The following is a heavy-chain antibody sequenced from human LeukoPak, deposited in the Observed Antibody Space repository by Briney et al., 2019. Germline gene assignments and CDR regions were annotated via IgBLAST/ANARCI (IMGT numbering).Heavy chain of an antibody. Sequence: ASVKVSCKASGYTFTGYYMHWVRQAPGQGLEWMGWINPNSGGTNYAQKFQGRVTMTRDTSISTAYMELSRLRSDDTAVYYCARDESIAVAGTKNTDLVDYWGQGTLVTASP. V-gene: IGHV1-2*02. J-gene: IGHJ4*02. CDR1: GYTFTGYY. D-gene: IGHD6-19*01. CDR3: ARDESIAVAGTKNTDLVDY. CDR2: INPNSGGT.